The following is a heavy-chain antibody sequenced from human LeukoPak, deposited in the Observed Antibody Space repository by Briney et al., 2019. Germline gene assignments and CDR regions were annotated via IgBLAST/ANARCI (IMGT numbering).Heavy chain of an antibody. D-gene: IGHD1-26*01. CDR2: INPNNGAT. CDR1: EYIFTGYY. J-gene: IGHJ4*02. CDR3: TRESGSYHGNDY. Sequence: GASVKVSCKASEYIFTGYYMHWVRQAPGQGLEWTGRINPNNGATNYAQKFQGRVTITGDTSINTAYMELSSLRSDDTAVYYCTRESGSYHGNDYWGQGTLVTVSS. V-gene: IGHV1-2*06.